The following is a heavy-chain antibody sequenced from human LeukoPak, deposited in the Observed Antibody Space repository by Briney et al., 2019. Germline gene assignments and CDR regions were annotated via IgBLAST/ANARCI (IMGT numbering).Heavy chain of an antibody. CDR1: GYIFTSYG. CDR2: ISAYNGNT. V-gene: IGHV1-18*01. J-gene: IGHJ4*02. Sequence: ASVTVSCKASGYIFTSYGISWVRQAPGQGLEWMGWISAYNGNTNYAQKLQGRVTMTTDTSTSTAYMELRSLRSDDTAVYYCARDFRSRVLIYGSGSPYDYWGQGTLVTVSS. CDR3: ARDFRSRVLIYGSGSPYDY. D-gene: IGHD3-10*01.